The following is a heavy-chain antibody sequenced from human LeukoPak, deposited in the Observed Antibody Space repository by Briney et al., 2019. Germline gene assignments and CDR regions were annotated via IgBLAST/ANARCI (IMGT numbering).Heavy chain of an antibody. CDR1: GGSISSSSYY. CDR3: ARGSRGYSGYDQFYSAINDAFDI. Sequence: SETLSLTCTVSGGSISSSSYYWGWIRQPPGKGLEWIGYIYHSGSTYYNPSLKSRVTISVDRSKNQFSLKLSSVTAADTAVYYCARGSRGYSGYDQFYSAINDAFDIWGQGTMVTVSS. D-gene: IGHD5-12*01. CDR2: IYHSGST. J-gene: IGHJ3*02. V-gene: IGHV4-39*07.